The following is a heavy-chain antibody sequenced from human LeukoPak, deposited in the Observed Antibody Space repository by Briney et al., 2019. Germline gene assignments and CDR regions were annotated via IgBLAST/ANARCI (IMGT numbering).Heavy chain of an antibody. D-gene: IGHD4/OR15-4a*01. Sequence: SETLSLTCTVPGGSISNYFWTWIRQPAGKGLEWIGRIYSSGTTNYNPSFKSRVTMSVDSSKNQFSLKLSSVTAADTAAYYCAREPGANSFDSWGQGTLVTVSS. J-gene: IGHJ5*01. CDR3: AREPGANSFDS. V-gene: IGHV4-4*07. CDR2: IYSSGTT. CDR1: GGSISNYF.